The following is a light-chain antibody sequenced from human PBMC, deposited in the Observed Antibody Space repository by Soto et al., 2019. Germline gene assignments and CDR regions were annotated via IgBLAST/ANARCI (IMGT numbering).Light chain of an antibody. CDR1: SSNLGSNY. Sequence: QSVLNQPPSASGTPGQRVTLSCSGSSSNLGSNYVYWYQQLPGTAPKLLLYKNHQRPSGVPDRFSGSKSGTSASLALSGLRSDDEADYYCATWDDTLSGVVFGGGTKLTVL. CDR3: ATWDDTLSGVV. V-gene: IGLV1-47*01. J-gene: IGLJ2*01. CDR2: KNH.